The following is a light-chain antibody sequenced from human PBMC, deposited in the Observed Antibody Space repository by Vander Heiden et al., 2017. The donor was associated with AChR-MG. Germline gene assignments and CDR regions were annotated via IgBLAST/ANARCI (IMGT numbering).Light chain of an antibody. Sequence: EIVMTQSPATLSVSPGERATLSCRASQSVSSNLAWYQQKPGQAPRLLIYGASTRATGIPARFSGSGSGTEFTLTISSLQSEDFAVYYCQQYNNWSGSFGQGIRLEIK. V-gene: IGKV3-15*01. CDR2: GAS. CDR3: QQYNNWSGS. CDR1: QSVSSN. J-gene: IGKJ5*01.